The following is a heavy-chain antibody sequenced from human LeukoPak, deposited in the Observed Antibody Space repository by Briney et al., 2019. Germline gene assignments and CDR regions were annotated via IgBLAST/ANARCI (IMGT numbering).Heavy chain of an antibody. CDR3: ARNGVCSSTSCYLYDY. J-gene: IGHJ4*02. CDR1: GPSISSYY. Sequence: PSETLSLTCTVSGPSISSYYWSWIRQSPKKGLEWIGYIHARGSTNYNPSLKSRVTISVDTSKNQFSLKLSSVTAADTAVYYCARNGVCSSTSCYLYDYWGQGTLVTVSS. V-gene: IGHV4-4*09. D-gene: IGHD2-2*01. CDR2: IHARGST.